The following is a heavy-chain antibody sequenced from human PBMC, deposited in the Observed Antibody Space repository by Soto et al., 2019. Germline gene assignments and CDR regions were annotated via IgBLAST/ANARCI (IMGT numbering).Heavy chain of an antibody. J-gene: IGHJ6*02. Sequence: SETLPLTYTVADGSIRSSGYYWGWIRQPPGKGLEWIGNIYYSGSTYYIPSLKSRVTISVDTSKNQFSLKLSSVTAADTAVYYCARVGGDYGDYGTERYYYYGMDVWGQGTTVTVSS. V-gene: IGHV4-39*07. CDR2: IYYSGST. CDR1: DGSIRSSGYY. CDR3: ARVGGDYGDYGTERYYYYGMDV. D-gene: IGHD4-17*01.